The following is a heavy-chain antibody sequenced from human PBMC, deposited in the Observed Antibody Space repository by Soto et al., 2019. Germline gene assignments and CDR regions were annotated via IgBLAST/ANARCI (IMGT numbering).Heavy chain of an antibody. CDR3: ARPHSSGYTHDAFDI. J-gene: IGHJ3*02. CDR1: GYTFTSYG. V-gene: IGHV1-18*01. Sequence: ASVKVSCKAPGYTFTSYGISWVRQAPGQGLEWMGWISAYNGNTNYAQKLQGRVTMTTDTSTSTAYMELRSLRSDDTAVYYCARPHSSGYTHDAFDIWGQGTMVTVSS. D-gene: IGHD3-22*01. CDR2: ISAYNGNT.